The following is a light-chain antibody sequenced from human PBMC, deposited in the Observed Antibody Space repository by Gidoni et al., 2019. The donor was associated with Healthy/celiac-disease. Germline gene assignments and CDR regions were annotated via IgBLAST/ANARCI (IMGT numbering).Light chain of an antibody. J-gene: IGKJ4*01. CDR2: AAS. V-gene: IGKV1-39*01. CDR3: QQSYSTPLT. CDR1: QSISSY. Sequence: DIQRTQSASSLSASVGDRVTITCRASQSISSYLNWYQQKPGKAPKLLIYAASSLQSGVPSRFSGSGSGTDFTLTISSLQPEDFATYYCQQSYSTPLTFGGGTKVEIK.